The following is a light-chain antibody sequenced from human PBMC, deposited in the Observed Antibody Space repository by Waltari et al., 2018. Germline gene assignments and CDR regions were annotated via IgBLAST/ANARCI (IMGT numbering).Light chain of an antibody. V-gene: IGKV3-20*01. J-gene: IGKJ1*01. Sequence: EIVLTQSPGTPSLSPGERATLSCRARQSVSRSLAWYQQKPGQAPRLLIYGASSRATGVPDRFSVSGSGTDFSLTISRLEPEDFAVYYCQHYVRLPVSFGQGTKGEIK. CDR1: QSVSRS. CDR3: QHYVRLPVS. CDR2: GAS.